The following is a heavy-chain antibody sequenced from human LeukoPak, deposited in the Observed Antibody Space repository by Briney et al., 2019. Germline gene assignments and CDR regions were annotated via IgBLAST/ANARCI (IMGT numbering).Heavy chain of an antibody. Sequence: PGGSLRLSCEPSGFTFSSYAMSCVRPLPGKGREGCLSISGGERGTYYVDSVKGQFTISRDNYTNTPYVQLSSLSGGDTAVYYCGKDHFSSWAAGRSWPNIFVCWGEGTLVVVSS. CDR2: ISGGERGT. J-gene: IGHJ4*02. CDR3: GKDHFSSWAAGRSWPNIFVC. CDR1: GFTFSSYA. V-gene: IGHV3-23*01. D-gene: IGHD3-3*02.